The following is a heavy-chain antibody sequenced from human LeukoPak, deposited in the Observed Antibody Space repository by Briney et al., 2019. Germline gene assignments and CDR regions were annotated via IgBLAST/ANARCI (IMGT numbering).Heavy chain of an antibody. D-gene: IGHD1-26*01. CDR1: GGTFSSYA. V-gene: IGHV1-69*01. CDR2: IIPIFGTA. Sequence: GASVKVSCKASGGTFSSYAISWVRQAPGQGLEWMGGIIPIFGTANYAQKFQGRVTITADESTSTAYMELSSLRSEDTAVYYCARTLTYSGSYFNWLDPWGQGTLVTVSS. CDR3: ARTLTYSGSYFNWLDP. J-gene: IGHJ5*02.